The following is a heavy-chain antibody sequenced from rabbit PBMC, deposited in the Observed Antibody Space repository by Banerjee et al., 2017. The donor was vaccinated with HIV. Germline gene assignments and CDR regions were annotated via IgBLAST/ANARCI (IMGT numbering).Heavy chain of an antibody. CDR2: INSSIGNT. J-gene: IGHJ3*01. CDR3: ARQEYAGSPM. V-gene: IGHV1S45*01. CDR1: GFSFSNNYV. Sequence: QEQLEESGGGLVKPEGSLTLTCKASGFSFSNNYVMCWVRQAPGKGLEWIACINSSIGNTVYARWAKGRFTISKTSSTTVTLQMTSLTAADTATYFCARQEYAGSPMWGQGTLVTVS. D-gene: IGHD4-2*01.